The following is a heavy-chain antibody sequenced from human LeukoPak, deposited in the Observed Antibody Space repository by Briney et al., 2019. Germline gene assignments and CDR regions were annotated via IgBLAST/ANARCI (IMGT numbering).Heavy chain of an antibody. CDR3: ARDGYGDYALLYY. D-gene: IGHD4-17*01. CDR2: IYHSGST. CDR1: GSSIRSNSYY. Sequence: SETLSLTCSVSGSSIRSNSYYWSWIRQPPGKGLEWIGYIYHSGSTYYNPSLKSRVTISVDRSKNQFSLKLSSVTAADTAVYYCARDGYGDYALLYYWGQGTLVTVSS. V-gene: IGHV4-30-2*01. J-gene: IGHJ4*02.